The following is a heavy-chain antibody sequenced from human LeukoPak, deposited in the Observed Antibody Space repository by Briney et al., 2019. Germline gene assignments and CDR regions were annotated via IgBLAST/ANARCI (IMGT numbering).Heavy chain of an antibody. D-gene: IGHD3-22*01. CDR1: GYTFTGYY. Sequence: ASVKVSCKASGYTFTGYYMHWVRQAPGQGLEWMGWINPNSGGTNYAQKFQGRVTMTRDTSISTAYMELSRLRSDDTAVYYCARERHYYDSSGYYGAEYFQHWGQGTLATVSS. V-gene: IGHV1-2*02. CDR3: ARERHYYDSSGYYGAEYFQH. CDR2: INPNSGGT. J-gene: IGHJ1*01.